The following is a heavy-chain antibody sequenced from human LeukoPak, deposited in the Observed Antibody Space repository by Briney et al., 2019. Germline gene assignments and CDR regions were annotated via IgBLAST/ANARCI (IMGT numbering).Heavy chain of an antibody. D-gene: IGHD2-15*01. J-gene: IGHJ3*02. CDR2: IIPIFGTA. CDR3: ARGRPQTYWSGGSCYSDAFDI. CDR1: GGTFSSYA. V-gene: IGHV1-69*13. Sequence: ASVKVSCKVSGGTFSSYAISWVRQPPGQGLEWMGGIIPIFGTANYAQKFQGRVTLTADESTSTAYMELSSLRSEDTAVYYCARGRPQTYWSGGSCYSDAFDIWGQGTMVTVSS.